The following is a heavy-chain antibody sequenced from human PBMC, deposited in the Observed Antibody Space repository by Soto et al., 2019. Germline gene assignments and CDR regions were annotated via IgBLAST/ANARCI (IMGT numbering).Heavy chain of an antibody. D-gene: IGHD4-4*01. CDR3: ARGPNYSNYDYYYGMDV. CDR2: IIPIFGTA. J-gene: IGHJ6*02. CDR1: GGTFSSYA. Sequence: QVQLVQSGAEVKKPGSSVKVSCKASGGTFSSYAISWVRRAPGQGLEWMGGIIPIFGTANYAQKFQGRVTITADESTSTAYMELSSLRSEDTAVYYCARGPNYSNYDYYYGMDVWGQGTTVTVSS. V-gene: IGHV1-69*01.